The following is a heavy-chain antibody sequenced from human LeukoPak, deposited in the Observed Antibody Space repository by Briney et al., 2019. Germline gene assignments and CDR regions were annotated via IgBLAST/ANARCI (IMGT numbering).Heavy chain of an antibody. J-gene: IGHJ6*03. V-gene: IGHV3-74*01. Sequence: GGSLRLSCAASGFTFSSYWMYWVRQAPGKGLEWVSRINSYGSSTSYADSVKGRFTISRDNAKNTLYLQINSLRAEDTAVYYCARDGMEYYYMDVWGKGTTVTISS. CDR1: GFTFSSYW. CDR3: ARDGMEYYYMDV. CDR2: INSYGSST. D-gene: IGHD1-26*01.